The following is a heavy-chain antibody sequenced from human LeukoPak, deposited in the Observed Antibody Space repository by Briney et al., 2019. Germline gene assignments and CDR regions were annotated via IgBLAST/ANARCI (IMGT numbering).Heavy chain of an antibody. J-gene: IGHJ6*03. Sequence: SETLSLTCTVSGGSISSYYWSWIRQPAGKGLEWIGRIYTSGSTNYNPAPKSRVTMSVDTSKNQFSQKLSSVTAADTAVYYCARESLMKYYDFWSGYPNYYYYYMDVWGKGTTVTVSS. D-gene: IGHD3-3*01. V-gene: IGHV4-4*07. CDR1: GGSISSYY. CDR2: IYTSGST. CDR3: ARESLMKYYDFWSGYPNYYYYYMDV.